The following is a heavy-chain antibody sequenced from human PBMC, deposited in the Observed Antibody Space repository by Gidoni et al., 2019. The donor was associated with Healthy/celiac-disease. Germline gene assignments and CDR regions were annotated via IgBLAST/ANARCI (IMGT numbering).Heavy chain of an antibody. J-gene: IGHJ3*02. D-gene: IGHD3-22*01. Sequence: QVQLQQWGAGLLKPSETLSLTCAVYGGSFSGYYWSWIRQPPGKGLEWIGEINHSGSTNYNPSLKSRVTISVDTSKNQFSLKLSSVTAADTAVYYCARGLYYDSSGYYFYAFDIWGQGTMVTVSS. CDR2: INHSGST. CDR1: GGSFSGYY. V-gene: IGHV4-34*01. CDR3: ARGLYYDSSGYYFYAFDI.